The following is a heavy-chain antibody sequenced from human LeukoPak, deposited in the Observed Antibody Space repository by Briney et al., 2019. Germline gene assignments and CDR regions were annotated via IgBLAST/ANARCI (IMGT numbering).Heavy chain of an antibody. J-gene: IGHJ4*02. Sequence: PGGSLRLSCAASGFTFSSYAMSLVRQAPGKGLEWVSGISGSGGSTYYADSVKGRFTISRDNSKKTLYLQMNSLRAEDTAVYYCAKDQGSSGWFVRDDYWGQGTLVTVSS. V-gene: IGHV3-23*01. D-gene: IGHD6-19*01. CDR3: AKDQGSSGWFVRDDY. CDR2: ISGSGGST. CDR1: GFTFSSYA.